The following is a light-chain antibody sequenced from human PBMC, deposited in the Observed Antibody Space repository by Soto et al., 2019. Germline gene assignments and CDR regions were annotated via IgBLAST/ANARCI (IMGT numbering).Light chain of an antibody. Sequence: SVLTQPASVSGSPGQSITISCTGTSSDVGGYNYVSWYQQHPGKAPKLMIYDVSNRPSGVSNRFSGSKSGNTASLTISGLQAEDEADYYCSSYTSSSTIYVFGTGTKVTVL. V-gene: IGLV2-14*01. CDR3: SSYTSSSTIYV. J-gene: IGLJ1*01. CDR1: SSDVGGYNY. CDR2: DVS.